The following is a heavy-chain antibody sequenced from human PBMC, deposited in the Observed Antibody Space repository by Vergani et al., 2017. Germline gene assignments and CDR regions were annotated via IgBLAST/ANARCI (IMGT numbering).Heavy chain of an antibody. J-gene: IGHJ2*01. CDR1: GGPVSSGSYY. Sequence: QVQLQESGPGLVKPSETLSLTCTVSGGPVSSGSYYWSWIRQPPGKGLEWIGYIYYSGSTNYNPGLKSRVTISVNTSKNEFSLKVSSVTAADTAVYYCAGASWPIGEHYWYFDHWGRGTLVTVSS. CDR2: IYYSGST. CDR3: AGASWPIGEHYWYFDH. D-gene: IGHD2-15*01. V-gene: IGHV4-61*01.